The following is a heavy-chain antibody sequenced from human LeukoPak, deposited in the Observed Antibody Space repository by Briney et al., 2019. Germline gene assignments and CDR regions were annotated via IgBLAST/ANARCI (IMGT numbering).Heavy chain of an antibody. CDR3: ARDQFGGQLALLDY. J-gene: IGHJ4*02. D-gene: IGHD6-6*01. V-gene: IGHV3-30-3*01. Sequence: GRSLRLSCAASGFTFSSYAMHWVRQAPGKGLEWAAVISYDGSNKYYADSVKGRFTISRDNSKNTLYLQMNSLRAEDTAVYYCARDQFGGQLALLDYWGQGTLVTVSS. CDR1: GFTFSSYA. CDR2: ISYDGSNK.